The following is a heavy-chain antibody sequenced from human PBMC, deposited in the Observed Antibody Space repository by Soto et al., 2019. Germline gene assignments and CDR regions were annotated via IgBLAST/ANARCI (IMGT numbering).Heavy chain of an antibody. CDR2: LSGSGVST. D-gene: IGHD4-17*01. J-gene: IGHJ6*02. CDR1: GFTISSYA. V-gene: IGHV3-23*01. Sequence: EVQLLESGGGLVQPGGSLRLSCAASGFTISSYAMSWVRQAPGKGLEWVSALSGSGVSTHYADSVKGRFTISRDNSKNTLYLQMNSLRAEDTAVYYCAKGRYGDYYYYYDMDVWGQGTTVTVSS. CDR3: AKGRYGDYYYYYDMDV.